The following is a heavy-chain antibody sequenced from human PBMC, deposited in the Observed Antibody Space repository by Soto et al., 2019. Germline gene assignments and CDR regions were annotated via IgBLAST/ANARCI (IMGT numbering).Heavy chain of an antibody. J-gene: IGHJ6*02. D-gene: IGHD3-9*01. CDR3: ARDNQIRYFDWASPYYYYGMDV. Sequence: PGWSLRLSCAASGFTFSSYWMSWVRQAPWKWLEWVANIKQDGSEKYYVDSVKGRFTISRDNAKNSLYLQMNSLRAEDTAVYYCARDNQIRYFDWASPYYYYGMDVWGQGTTVTVSS. V-gene: IGHV3-7*03. CDR1: GFTFSSYW. CDR2: IKQDGSEK.